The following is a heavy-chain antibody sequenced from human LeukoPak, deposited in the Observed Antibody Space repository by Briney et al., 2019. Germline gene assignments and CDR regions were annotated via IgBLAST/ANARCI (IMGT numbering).Heavy chain of an antibody. V-gene: IGHV3-7*03. CDR2: IKQDGSEK. CDR1: GITFNSFW. CDR3: AREKGYSSSWYDDY. D-gene: IGHD6-13*01. Sequence: GSLRLSFAASGITFNSFWMNLVRPAPGKGLEGVAKIKQDGSEKYYVDSVKGRFTISRDNAKNSLYLQMNSLRAEDTAVYYCAREKGYSSSWYDDYWGQGTLVTVSS. J-gene: IGHJ4*02.